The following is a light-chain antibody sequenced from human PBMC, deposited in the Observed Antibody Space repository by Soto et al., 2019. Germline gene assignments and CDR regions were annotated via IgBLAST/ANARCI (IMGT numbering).Light chain of an antibody. V-gene: IGKV1-39*01. CDR3: QQSYGTPWT. CDR1: QNIRTX. CDR2: ALS. Sequence: IPMSQSPSSVDGSXGDIVSIPCPASQNIRTXLHGYQQKPGTPPNLXXDALSSLQAGVLSRFSGGGSGTDFSLTISSLQPEDFATYYCQQSYGTPWTFGQGTKVDIK. J-gene: IGKJ1*01.